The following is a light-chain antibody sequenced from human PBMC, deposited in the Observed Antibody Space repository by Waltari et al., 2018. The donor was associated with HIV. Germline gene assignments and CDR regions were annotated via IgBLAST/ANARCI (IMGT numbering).Light chain of an antibody. Sequence: NFMLTQPPSVSESPGKTVTISCPGNSGSIATNYVQWYQQRPGSAPTTVIYGDNQRPSGVPDRFSWSIDSSSDSASHTFAGLKTEDEADYYCQSYDSNNVVFGGGTKLTVL. CDR2: GDN. CDR1: SGSIATNY. V-gene: IGLV6-57*02. CDR3: QSYDSNNVV. J-gene: IGLJ2*01.